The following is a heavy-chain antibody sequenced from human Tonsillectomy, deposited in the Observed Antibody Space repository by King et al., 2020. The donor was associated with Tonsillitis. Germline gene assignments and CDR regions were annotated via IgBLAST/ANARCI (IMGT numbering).Heavy chain of an antibody. CDR2: INPNSGGT. Sequence: QLVQSGAEVKKPGASVKVSCKASGYTFSGYYMHWVRQAPGQGLEWMGWINPNSGGTTYAPKFQGRVTLTRDTSISTAYMELSRLRSDDTAVYYCARDYCTNGVCSWFDPWGQGTLVTVSS. D-gene: IGHD2-8*01. J-gene: IGHJ5*02. CDR3: ARDYCTNGVCSWFDP. CDR1: GYTFSGYY. V-gene: IGHV1-2*02.